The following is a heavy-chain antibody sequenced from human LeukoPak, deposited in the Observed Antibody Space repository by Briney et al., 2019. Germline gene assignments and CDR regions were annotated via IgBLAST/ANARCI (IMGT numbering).Heavy chain of an antibody. CDR2: INPSGGST. D-gene: IGHD5-24*01. CDR3: ARDAARAMARGDWYFDY. CDR1: GYTFTSYY. V-gene: IGHV1-46*01. Sequence: ASVKVSCKASGYTFTSYYMHWVRQAPGQGLEWMGIINPSGGSTSYAQKFQGRVTMTRDTSTSTVYKELSSLRSEDTAVYYCARDAARAMARGDWYFDYWGQGTLVTVSS. J-gene: IGHJ4*02.